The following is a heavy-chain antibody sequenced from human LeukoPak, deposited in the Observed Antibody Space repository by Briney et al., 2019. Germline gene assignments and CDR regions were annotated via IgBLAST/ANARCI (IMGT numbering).Heavy chain of an antibody. CDR2: IRYDGSNK. J-gene: IGHJ4*02. D-gene: IGHD3-3*01. V-gene: IGHV3-30*02. CDR1: GFTFSSYG. Sequence: GGSLRLSCAASGFTFSSYGMHWVRQAPGKGLEWVAFIRYDGSNKYYADSVKGRFTISRDNSENTLYLQMNSLRAEDTAVYYCAKERLLYTGFFDYWGQGTLVTVSS. CDR3: AKERLLYTGFFDY.